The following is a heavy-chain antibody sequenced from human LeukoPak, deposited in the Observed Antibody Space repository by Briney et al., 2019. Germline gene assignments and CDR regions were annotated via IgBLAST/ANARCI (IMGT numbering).Heavy chain of an antibody. CDR3: ARDWGIAAAPDY. D-gene: IGHD6-13*01. Sequence: PGRSLRLSCAASGFTFNNYAIHWVRQAPGKGLEWVSSISSSSSYIYYADSVKGRFTISRDNAKNSLYLQMNSLRAEDTAVYYCARDWGIAAAPDYWGQGTLVTVSS. J-gene: IGHJ4*02. CDR1: GFTFNNYA. CDR2: ISSSSSYI. V-gene: IGHV3-21*01.